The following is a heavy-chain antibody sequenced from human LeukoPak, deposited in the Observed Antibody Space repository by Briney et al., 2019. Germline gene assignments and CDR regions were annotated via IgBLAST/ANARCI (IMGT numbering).Heavy chain of an antibody. CDR3: ASGPYSKLLDY. J-gene: IGHJ4*02. D-gene: IGHD4-11*01. CDR2: ISSNGGST. Sequence: TGGSLRLSCAASGFTFSSYAMHWVRQAPGKGLEYVSAISSNGGSTYYANSVKGRFTISRDNSKNTLYLQMGSLRAEDMAVYYCASGPYSKLLDYWGQGTLVTVSS. V-gene: IGHV3-64*01. CDR1: GFTFSSYA.